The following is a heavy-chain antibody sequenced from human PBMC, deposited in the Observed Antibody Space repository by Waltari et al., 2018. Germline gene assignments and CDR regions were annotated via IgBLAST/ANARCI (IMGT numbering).Heavy chain of an antibody. D-gene: IGHD1-26*01. CDR1: GFTFSSYW. J-gene: IGHJ6*02. V-gene: IGHV3-7*03. Sequence: EVQLVESGGGLVQPGGSLRLSCAASGFTFSSYWMSWVRRAPGKGLEWVANIKQDGSEKYYVDSVKGRFTISRDNAKNSLYLQMNSLRAEDTAVYYCARAVAHSYYYYYYGMDVWGQGTTVTVSS. CDR3: ARAVAHSYYYYYYGMDV. CDR2: IKQDGSEK.